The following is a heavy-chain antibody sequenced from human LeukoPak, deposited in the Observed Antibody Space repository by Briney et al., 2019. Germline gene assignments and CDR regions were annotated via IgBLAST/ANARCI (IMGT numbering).Heavy chain of an antibody. D-gene: IGHD3-10*01. CDR1: GGSISSGDYY. V-gene: IGHV4-30-4*01. CDR2: IYYSGST. CDR3: ARVNYYEGVSGFDP. Sequence: SQTLSLTCTVSGGSISSGDYYWSWIRQPPGKGLEWIGYIYYSGSTYYNPSLKSRVTISVDTSKNQFSLKLSSVTAADTAVYYCARVNYYEGVSGFDPWGQEPLVTVSS. J-gene: IGHJ5*02.